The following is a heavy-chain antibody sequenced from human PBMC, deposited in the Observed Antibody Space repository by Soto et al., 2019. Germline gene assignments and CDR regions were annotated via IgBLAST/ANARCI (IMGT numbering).Heavy chain of an antibody. CDR1: GFIFSNYN. V-gene: IGHV3-48*01. Sequence: GGSLRLSCAASGFIFSNYNMNWVRQAPGKGLEWLSYIDSSSTMYYADSVKGRFTISRDNAKSSLYLQMNTLRVEDTAVYYCGLSSTSCPIWGQGTVVTVSS. J-gene: IGHJ3*02. CDR3: GLSSTSCPI. CDR2: IDSSSTM. D-gene: IGHD2-2*01.